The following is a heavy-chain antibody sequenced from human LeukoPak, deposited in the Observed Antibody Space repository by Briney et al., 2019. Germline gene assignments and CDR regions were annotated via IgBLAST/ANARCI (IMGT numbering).Heavy chain of an antibody. J-gene: IGHJ5*02. Sequence: GASVKVSCKTSGYSFTDYYMHWVRQAPGQGLEWMGWINPNSGGTSSAQKFQGRVTMTRDTSITTVYMEVSWLTSDDTAIYYCARADRLHGGPYLIGPWGQGTLVTVCS. V-gene: IGHV1-2*02. CDR1: GYSFTDYY. CDR2: INPNSGGT. D-gene: IGHD2-21*01. CDR3: ARADRLHGGPYLIGP.